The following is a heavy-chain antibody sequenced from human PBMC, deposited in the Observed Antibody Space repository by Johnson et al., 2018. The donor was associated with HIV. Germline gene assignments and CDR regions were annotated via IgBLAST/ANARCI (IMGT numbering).Heavy chain of an antibody. V-gene: IGHV3-20*04. CDR1: GFTFDDFG. CDR3: AKDQEWLQLNWGSQDI. D-gene: IGHD5-24*01. J-gene: IGHJ3*02. Sequence: VQLVESGGGVVRPGGSLRLSCTASGFTFDDFGMSWVRQAPGKGLEWVSGINWNGGNTDYADSVKGRFTISRDNSKNSLYLQMNSLRTEDTALYYCAKDQEWLQLNWGSQDIWGQGTMVTVSS. CDR2: INWNGGNT.